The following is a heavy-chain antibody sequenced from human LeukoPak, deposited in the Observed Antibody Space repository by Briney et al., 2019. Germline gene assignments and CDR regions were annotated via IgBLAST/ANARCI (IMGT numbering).Heavy chain of an antibody. CDR3: ARQGDYGSGSYLGGDY. CDR1: GGSFSGYY. V-gene: IGHV4-34*01. D-gene: IGHD3-10*01. CDR2: IHYSGRT. J-gene: IGHJ4*02. Sequence: SETLSLTCAVYGGSFSGYYWSWIRQPPGKGLEWIGSIHYSGRTSYNPSLKSRVTVSRDTSKNQFSLKLTSVTATDTAIYYCARQGDYGSGSYLGGDYWGQGTLVTVSS.